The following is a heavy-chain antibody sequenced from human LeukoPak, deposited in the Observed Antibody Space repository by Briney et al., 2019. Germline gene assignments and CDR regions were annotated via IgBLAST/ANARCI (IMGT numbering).Heavy chain of an antibody. CDR1: GFTFSDHY. CDR3: AREYSSGWD. CDR2: SRDKGNSYTT. J-gene: IGHJ4*02. V-gene: IGHV3-72*01. D-gene: IGHD6-19*01. Sequence: PGRSLRLSCAASGFTFSDHYMDWVPQAPGKGLEWVGRSRDKGNSYTTEYAASVKGRFTISRHDSKNSLYLQMNSLKAEDTAVYYCAREYSSGWDWGQGTLVTVSS.